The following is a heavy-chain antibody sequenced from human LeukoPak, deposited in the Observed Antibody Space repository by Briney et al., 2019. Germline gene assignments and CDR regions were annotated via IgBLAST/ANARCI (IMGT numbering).Heavy chain of an antibody. D-gene: IGHD3-10*01. Sequence: QSGGSLRLSCAASGFTFSSYWMSWVRQAPGKGLEWVANIKQDGSEKYYVDSVKGRFTISRDNAKNSLYLQMNSLRAEDTAVYYCAGSPSYGFSDHFDYWGQGTLVTVSS. CDR2: IKQDGSEK. V-gene: IGHV3-7*01. CDR1: GFTFSSYW. J-gene: IGHJ4*02. CDR3: AGSPSYGFSDHFDY.